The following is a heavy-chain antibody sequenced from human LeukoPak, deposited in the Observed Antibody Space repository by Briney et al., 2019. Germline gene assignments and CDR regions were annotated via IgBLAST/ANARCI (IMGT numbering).Heavy chain of an antibody. Sequence: GGSLRLSCAASGFTFSRYAMSWVRQAPGKGLEWVSGISGSGGSTHYADSVKGRFTISRDNSKNTLYLQMNSLRAEDAAVYYCARGTSSGYFQLYFDYWGQGTLVTVSS. D-gene: IGHD3-22*01. CDR1: GFTFSRYA. J-gene: IGHJ4*02. CDR3: ARGTSSGYFQLYFDY. CDR2: ISGSGGST. V-gene: IGHV3-23*01.